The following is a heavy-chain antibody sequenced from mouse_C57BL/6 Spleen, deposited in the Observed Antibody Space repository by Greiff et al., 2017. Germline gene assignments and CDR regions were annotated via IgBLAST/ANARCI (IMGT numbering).Heavy chain of an antibody. Sequence: ESGPGLVKPSQSLSLTCSVTGYSITSGYYWNWIRQFPGNKLEWLGYISYDGSNHYNPSLKNRISITRDTSKNQFFLKLNSVTTEDTATYYSARATTVVAHYAMDYWGQGTSVTVSS. D-gene: IGHD1-1*01. V-gene: IGHV3-6*01. CDR3: ARATTVVAHYAMDY. J-gene: IGHJ4*01. CDR1: GYSITSGYY. CDR2: ISYDGSN.